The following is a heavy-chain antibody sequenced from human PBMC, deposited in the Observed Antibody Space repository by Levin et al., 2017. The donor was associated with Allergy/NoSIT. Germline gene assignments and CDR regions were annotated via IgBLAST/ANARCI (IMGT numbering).Heavy chain of an antibody. Sequence: NSSETLSLTCTVSGGFISSSTYYGGWIRQPPGQGLEWIGTVHYSGTTDCKPSLKSRVTMSVDTSKNQFSLKLSSVTAADTAVYYCASGGPYDSGWDYYDSWGQGTLVTVSS. CDR1: GGFISSSTYY. CDR2: VHYSGTT. CDR3: ASGGPYDSGWDYYDS. D-gene: IGHD6-19*01. V-gene: IGHV4-39*07. J-gene: IGHJ4*02.